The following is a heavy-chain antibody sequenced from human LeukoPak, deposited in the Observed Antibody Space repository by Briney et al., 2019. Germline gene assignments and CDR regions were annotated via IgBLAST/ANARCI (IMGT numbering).Heavy chain of an antibody. D-gene: IGHD6-6*01. CDR3: ARTARQCDY. CDR1: GDSIYTSY. Sequence: SETLSLTCTVSGDSIYTSYWSWIRQPPGKGLEYIGYIYHSGDTYYNPSLKSRVTMSLDTSNNQFSLRLSSVTTADTAVYYCARTARQCDYWGQGILVSVSS. J-gene: IGHJ4*02. V-gene: IGHV4-59*01. CDR2: IYHSGDT.